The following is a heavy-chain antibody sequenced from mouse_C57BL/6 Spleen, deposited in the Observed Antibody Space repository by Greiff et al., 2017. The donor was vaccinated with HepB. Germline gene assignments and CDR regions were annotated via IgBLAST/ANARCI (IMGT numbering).Heavy chain of an antibody. J-gene: IGHJ1*03. CDR2: IDTSDSET. D-gene: IGHD1-1*01. V-gene: IGHV1-52*01. CDR1: GYTFTSYW. CDR3: AREDGYYGSRRYFDV. Sequence: QVQLQQPGAELVRPGSSVKLSCKASGYTFTSYWMHWVKQRPIQGLEWIGNIDTSDSETHYNQKFKDKATLTVDKSSSTANMQLSSLTSEDSAVYYCAREDGYYGSRRYFDVWGTGTTVTVSS.